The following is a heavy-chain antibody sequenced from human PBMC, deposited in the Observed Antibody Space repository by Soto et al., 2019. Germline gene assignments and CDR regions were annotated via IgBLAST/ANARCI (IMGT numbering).Heavy chain of an antibody. CDR2: TYYSGST. Sequence: QVQLQESGPGLVKPSQTLSLTCTVSGGSISRGGYYWSWIRQHPGKGLEWIGYTYYSGSTYYNPSLKSRVTISVDTSKNQFSLKLSSVTAADTAVYYCARFYTIFGVDPNPGYFDYWGQGTLVTVSS. J-gene: IGHJ4*02. V-gene: IGHV4-31*03. CDR3: ARFYTIFGVDPNPGYFDY. D-gene: IGHD3-3*01. CDR1: GGSISRGGYY.